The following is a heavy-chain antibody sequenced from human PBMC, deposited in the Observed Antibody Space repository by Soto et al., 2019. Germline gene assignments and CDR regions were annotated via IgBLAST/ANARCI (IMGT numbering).Heavy chain of an antibody. CDR2: IIPIFGTA. J-gene: IGHJ6*02. CDR3: ARDGGVERATISPYGMAV. D-gene: IGHD5-12*01. Sequence: QVQLVQSGAEVKKPGSSVKVSCKASGGTFSSYAISWVRQAPGQGLEWMGGIIPIFGTANYAQKFQGRVTMTADXXTXTXXMGLSSRRSEDTAVYYGARDGGVERATISPYGMAVWGQGTTVTVSS. CDR1: GGTFSSYA. V-gene: IGHV1-69*12.